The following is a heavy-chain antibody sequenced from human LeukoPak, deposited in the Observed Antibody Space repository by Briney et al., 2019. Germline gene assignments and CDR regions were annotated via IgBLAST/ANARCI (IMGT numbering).Heavy chain of an antibody. D-gene: IGHD6-19*01. CDR1: GFIFTSYS. CDR2: IGPSGGSI. CDR3: ARLAGSRPPWYLDL. V-gene: IGHV3-21*04. J-gene: IGHJ2*01. Sequence: TGGSLRLSCETYGFIFTSYSMNWVRQAPGKGLEWVSSIGPSGGSIFYAASLKGRISISRDNAQNSLHLQLSGLRADDTAIYYCARLAGSRPPWYLDLWAVAPWSLSPQ.